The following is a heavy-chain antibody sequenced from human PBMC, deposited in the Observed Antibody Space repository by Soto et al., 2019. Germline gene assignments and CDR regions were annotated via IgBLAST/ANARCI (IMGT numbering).Heavy chain of an antibody. CDR3: ARDLLRAPPYYYDSSGSDY. J-gene: IGHJ4*02. Sequence: PGGSLRLSCAASGFTFSSYWMHWVRQAPGKGLVWVSRINSDGGSTSYADSVKGRFTISRDNAKNTLYLQMNSLRAEDTAVYYCARDLLRAPPYYYDSSGSDYWGQGTLVTVSS. V-gene: IGHV3-74*01. CDR2: INSDGGST. D-gene: IGHD3-22*01. CDR1: GFTFSSYW.